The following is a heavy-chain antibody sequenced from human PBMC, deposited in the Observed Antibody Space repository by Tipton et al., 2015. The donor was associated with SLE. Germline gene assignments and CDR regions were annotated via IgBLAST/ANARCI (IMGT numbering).Heavy chain of an antibody. J-gene: IGHJ2*01. CDR1: GFIFSTYA. V-gene: IGHV3-64D*06. Sequence: SLRLSCSASGFIFSTYAMHWVRQAPGKGLEYVSAISSNAGSTYYVDSVKGRFTISRDNSKNTLYLQMSSLRAEDTAVYYCARDDTPEGWYFDLWGRGTLVTVSS. CDR3: ARDDTPEGWYFDL. D-gene: IGHD2-2*02. CDR2: ISSNAGST.